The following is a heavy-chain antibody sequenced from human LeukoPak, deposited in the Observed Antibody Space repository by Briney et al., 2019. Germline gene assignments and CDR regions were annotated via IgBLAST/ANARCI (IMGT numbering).Heavy chain of an antibody. Sequence: SQTLSLTCTVSGGSISSGSYYWSWIRQPAGKGLEWIGRIYTSGSTNYNPSLKSRVTISVDTSKNQFSLKLSSVTAVDTAVYYCARARGLRTNWFDPWGQGTLVTVSS. D-gene: IGHD1-1*01. CDR3: ARARGLRTNWFDP. J-gene: IGHJ5*02. CDR2: IYTSGST. CDR1: GGSISSGSYY. V-gene: IGHV4-61*02.